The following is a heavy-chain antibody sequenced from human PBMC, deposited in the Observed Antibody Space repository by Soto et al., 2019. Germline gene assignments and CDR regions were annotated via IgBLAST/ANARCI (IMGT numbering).Heavy chain of an antibody. CDR3: VRDGSLLGMTR. J-gene: IGHJ4*02. D-gene: IGHD3-10*01. CDR1: GFTFKNYN. CDR2: IGGSDTFT. V-gene: IGHV3-21*02. Sequence: EVQLVESGGGLVKPGEPLRLSCGASGFTFKNYNMNWVRQAPGKGLEWVSSIGGSDTFTYYADSVKGRFPISRDNAKSSLFLQMNSLRVEDTAVYFCVRDGSLLGMTRWGQGTLVTVSS.